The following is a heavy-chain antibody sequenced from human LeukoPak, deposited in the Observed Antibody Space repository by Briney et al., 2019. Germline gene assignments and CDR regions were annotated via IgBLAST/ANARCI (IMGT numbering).Heavy chain of an antibody. D-gene: IGHD3-3*01. CDR1: GGSFSGYY. J-gene: IGHJ4*02. CDR3: ARDLLYYDFWKGPLWG. CDR2: INHSGST. V-gene: IGHV4-34*01. Sequence: PSETLSLTCAVYGGSFSGYYWSWIRQPPGKGLEWIGEINHSGSTNYNPSLKSRVTISVDTSKNQFSLKLSSVTAADTAVYYCARDLLYYDFWKGPLWGWGQGTLVTVSS.